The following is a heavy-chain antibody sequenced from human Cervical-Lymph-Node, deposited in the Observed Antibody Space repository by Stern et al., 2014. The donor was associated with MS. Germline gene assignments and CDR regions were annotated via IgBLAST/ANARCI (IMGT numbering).Heavy chain of an antibody. CDR3: ARDVAPQLGVPYYYYYGMDV. CDR1: GYTFTSYG. J-gene: IGHJ6*02. V-gene: IGHV1-18*01. Sequence: QVQLVQSGAEVKKPGASVKVSCKASGYTFTSYGISWVRQAPGQGLEWMGWISAYNGNTNYAQKLQGRVTMTTDTSTSTAYMELRSLRSDDTAVYYCARDVAPQLGVPYYYYYGMDVWGQGTKVTVSS. CDR2: ISAYNGNT. D-gene: IGHD5-24*01.